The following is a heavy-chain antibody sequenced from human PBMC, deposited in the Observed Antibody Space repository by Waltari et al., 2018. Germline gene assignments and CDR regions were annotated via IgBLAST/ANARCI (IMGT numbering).Heavy chain of an antibody. D-gene: IGHD5-12*01. CDR3: ARGGGYHAFDI. J-gene: IGHJ3*02. V-gene: IGHV3-74*01. CDR2: IDSYGSGT. CDR1: GFTFSGYW. Sequence: EVQMVESGVGLVQPGGSLRLSCDAHGFTFSGYWLTWVRQAPGEGLVWVSRIDSYGSGTIYADSVKGRFTISRDNAKNTLYLQMNSLRAEDTALYYCARGGGYHAFDIWGQGTMVTVSS.